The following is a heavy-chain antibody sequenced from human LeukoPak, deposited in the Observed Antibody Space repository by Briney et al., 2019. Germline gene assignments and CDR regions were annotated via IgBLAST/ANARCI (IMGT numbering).Heavy chain of an antibody. CDR1: GYTFTSYA. Sequence: ASVKVSCKASGYTFTSYAMHWMRRAPGQRLEWMGWINAGNGNTKYSQKFQGRVTITRDTSASTAYMELSSLRSEDTAVYYCARDVYYGDGNWFDPWGQGTLVTVSS. V-gene: IGHV1-3*01. CDR2: INAGNGNT. J-gene: IGHJ5*02. D-gene: IGHD4-17*01. CDR3: ARDVYYGDGNWFDP.